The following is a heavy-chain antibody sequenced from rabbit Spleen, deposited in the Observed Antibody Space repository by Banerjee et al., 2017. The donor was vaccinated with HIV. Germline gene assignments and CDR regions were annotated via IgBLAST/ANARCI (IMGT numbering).Heavy chain of an antibody. CDR2: MNTVSGNA. V-gene: IGHV1S45*01. D-gene: IGHD1-1*01. Sequence: QEQLVESGGGLVQPEGSLTLTCTASGFSCYYKCVMCWVRQAPGKGLQWIGCMNTVSGNAVYATWAKGRFPISSASSTTVALRMTSLTAADTATYFCARDLADVIGWNLDLWGPGTLVPS. CDR3: ARDLADVIGWNLDL. J-gene: IGHJ4*01. CDR1: GFSCYYKCV.